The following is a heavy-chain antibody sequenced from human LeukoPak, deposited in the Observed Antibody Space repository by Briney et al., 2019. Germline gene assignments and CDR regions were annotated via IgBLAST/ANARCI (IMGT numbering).Heavy chain of an antibody. CDR2: ISYSGSTYYT. CDR3: ARHENYDGHTGDFDY. Sequence: SETLSLTCTDSGGSISSSIYYWGWIRQPPGKGLEWIGSISYSGSTYYTYYSPSLKSRVTTSVDTSKNQFSLKLSSVTAADTAVYYCARHENYDGHTGDFDYWGQGTLVTVSS. D-gene: IGHD4-23*01. V-gene: IGHV4-39*01. CDR1: GGSISSSIYY. J-gene: IGHJ4*02.